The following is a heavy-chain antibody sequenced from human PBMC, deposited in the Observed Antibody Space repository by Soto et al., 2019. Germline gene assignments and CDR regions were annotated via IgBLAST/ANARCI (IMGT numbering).Heavy chain of an antibody. V-gene: IGHV4-4*02. J-gene: IGHJ6*02. D-gene: IGHD4-17*01. Sequence: SETLSLTCAVSGGSISSGNWWSWVRQPPGKGLEWIGEIYHSGSTNYNPSLKSRVTISVDKSKNQFSLKLSSVTAADTAVYYCARADYGDSGLYGMDVWGQGTTVTVSS. CDR1: GGSISSGNW. CDR2: IYHSGST. CDR3: ARADYGDSGLYGMDV.